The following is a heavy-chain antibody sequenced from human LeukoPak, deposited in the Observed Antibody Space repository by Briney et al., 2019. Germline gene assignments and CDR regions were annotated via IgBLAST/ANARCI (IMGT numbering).Heavy chain of an antibody. Sequence: SETLSLTCAVSGGSISSYFWSWIRQPPGKGLEWIAYTYYSGSTNYNPSLKGRVTISVDTSRNQFSLKLSSVTAADTAVYYCARGVPTSYYYESAAYYFDYWGQGTLVTVSS. V-gene: IGHV4-59*01. CDR3: ARGVPTSYYYESAAYYFDY. D-gene: IGHD3-22*01. J-gene: IGHJ4*02. CDR2: TYYSGST. CDR1: GGSISSYF.